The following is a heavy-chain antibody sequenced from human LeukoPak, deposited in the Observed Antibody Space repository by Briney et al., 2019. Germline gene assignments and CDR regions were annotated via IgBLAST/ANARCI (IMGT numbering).Heavy chain of an antibody. CDR2: ISSSSSYI. CDR3: ARVRVVRGYFDY. D-gene: IGHD2-15*01. V-gene: IGHV3-21*01. Sequence: PGGSLRLSCAASGFTFSSYSMNWVRQAPGKGLEWVSSISSSSSYIYYADSVKGRFTISRDNAKNSLYLQMNSLRVEDTAVYYCARVRVVRGYFDYWGQGTLVTVSS. J-gene: IGHJ4*02. CDR1: GFTFSSYS.